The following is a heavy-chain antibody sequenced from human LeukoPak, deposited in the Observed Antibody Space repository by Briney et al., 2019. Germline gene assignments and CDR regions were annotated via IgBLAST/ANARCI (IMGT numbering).Heavy chain of an antibody. CDR1: GYSFTSFW. D-gene: IGHD6-13*01. J-gene: IGHJ4*02. Sequence: GESLKISCKGSGYSFTSFWIGWVRQMPGKGLEWMGIIYPGDSDTRYSPSFQGQVTISADKSISTAYLQWSSLKASDTAMYYCARVGSSSWTESDYWGQGTLVTVSS. CDR2: IYPGDSDT. V-gene: IGHV5-51*01. CDR3: ARVGSSSWTESDY.